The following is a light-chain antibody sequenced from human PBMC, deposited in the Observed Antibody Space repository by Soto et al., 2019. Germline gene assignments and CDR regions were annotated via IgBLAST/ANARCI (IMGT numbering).Light chain of an antibody. CDR2: EDT. CDR1: SRDVGIYNL. J-gene: IGLJ1*01. CDR3: CSYAGSSTYV. Sequence: QSALTQPASVSGSPGQSITISCTGTSRDVGIYNLVSWYQLHPGKVPKLIIYEDTKRPSGISSRFSGSESGITAFLTTSGLQAEDEADYYCCSYAGSSTYVFGTGTKVTVL. V-gene: IGLV2-23*01.